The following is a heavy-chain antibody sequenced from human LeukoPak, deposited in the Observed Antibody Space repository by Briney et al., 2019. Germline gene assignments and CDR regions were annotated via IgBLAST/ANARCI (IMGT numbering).Heavy chain of an antibody. CDR2: ISGSGGST. CDR1: GFTFSSYG. J-gene: IGHJ3*02. CDR3: AKDGYCSSTSCYADTQSYSSSWSDAFDI. V-gene: IGHV3-23*01. D-gene: IGHD2-2*03. Sequence: PGGSLRLSCAASGFTFSSYGMSWVRQAPGKGLEWVSSISGSGGSTYYADSVKGRFTISRDNSKNTLYLQMNSLRAEDTAVYYCAKDGYCSSTSCYADTQSYSSSWSDAFDIWGQGTMVTVSS.